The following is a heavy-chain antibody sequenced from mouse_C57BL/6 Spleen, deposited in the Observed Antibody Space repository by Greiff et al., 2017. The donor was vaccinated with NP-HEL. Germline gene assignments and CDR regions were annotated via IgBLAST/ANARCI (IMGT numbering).Heavy chain of an antibody. J-gene: IGHJ2*01. CDR1: GYTFTSYW. CDR3: ARRYYGSMDY. D-gene: IGHD1-1*01. CDR2: IDPSDSYT. V-gene: IGHV1-69*01. Sequence: VQLQQPGAELVMPGASVKLSCKASGYTFTSYWMHWVKQRPGQGLEWIGEIDPSDSYTNYNQKFKGKSTLTVDKSSSTAYMQLSSLTSEESAVYYCARRYYGSMDYWGQGTTLTVSS.